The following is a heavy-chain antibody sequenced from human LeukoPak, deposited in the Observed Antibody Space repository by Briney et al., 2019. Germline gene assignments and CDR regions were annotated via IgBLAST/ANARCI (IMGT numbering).Heavy chain of an antibody. CDR3: ASPSGGYYAFDI. D-gene: IGHD1-26*01. CDR1: GGSISSSSYY. CDR2: IYYSGST. Sequence: KPSETLSLTCTVSGGSISSSSYYWGWIRQPPGKGLEWIGSIYYSGSTYYNPSLKSRVTISVDTSKNQFSLKLSSVTAADTAVYYCASPSGGYYAFDIWGQGTMVTVSS. V-gene: IGHV4-39*01. J-gene: IGHJ3*02.